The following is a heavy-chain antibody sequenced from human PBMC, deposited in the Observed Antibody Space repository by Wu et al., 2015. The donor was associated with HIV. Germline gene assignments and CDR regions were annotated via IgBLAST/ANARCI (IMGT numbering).Heavy chain of an antibody. D-gene: IGHD2-2*01. V-gene: IGHV1-2*02. CDR3: AGMSRSSSDY. CDR1: GYTFTDYY. J-gene: IGHJ4*02. CDR2: MNPNNGAT. Sequence: QVQLVQSGAEVKKPGASVKVSCKASGYTFTDYYMHWVRQAPGQGLEWMGWMNPNNGATNYAQKFQGRVTMTRDTSISTAYMELTRLRSDDTAMYYCAGMSRSSSDYWGQGTLVTVSS.